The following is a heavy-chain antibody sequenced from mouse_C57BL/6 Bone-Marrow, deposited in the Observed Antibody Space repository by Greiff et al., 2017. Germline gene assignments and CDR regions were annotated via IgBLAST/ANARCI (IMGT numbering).Heavy chain of an antibody. D-gene: IGHD1-1*01. V-gene: IGHV1-64*01. CDR3: ARDYGSSYYAY. Sequence: VQLQQPGAELVKPGASVKLSCKASGYTFTSYWMHWVKQRPGQGLEWIGMIHPNSGSTNYNEKFKSKATLTVDKSSSTAYMQLSSLTSEDSAVYYCARDYGSSYYAYWGQGTLVTVSA. CDR2: IHPNSGST. J-gene: IGHJ3*01. CDR1: GYTFTSYW.